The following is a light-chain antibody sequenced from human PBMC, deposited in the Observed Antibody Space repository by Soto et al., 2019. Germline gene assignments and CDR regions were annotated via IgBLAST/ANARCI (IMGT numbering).Light chain of an antibody. CDR1: QDISNF. Sequence: DIQMTQSPSSLSASVGDRVTITCRASQDISNFLAWYQQKPGKVPNLLIYAASTLQSGVPSRFSGSGSGTDFPLTTSRLRPEDVATYCCKKKNIAPCTFGQGTKAEIK. CDR3: KKKNIAPCT. CDR2: AAS. V-gene: IGKV1-27*01. J-gene: IGKJ1*01.